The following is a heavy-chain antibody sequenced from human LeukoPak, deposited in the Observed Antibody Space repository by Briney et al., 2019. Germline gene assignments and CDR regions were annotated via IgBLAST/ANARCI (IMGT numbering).Heavy chain of an antibody. Sequence: PGGSLGLSCAASGFTFSSYAMSWVRQAPGKGLEWVSAISGSGGSTYYADSVKGRFTISRDNSKNTLYLQMNSLRAEDTAVYYCAKDQNCSSTSCYEYYYYGMDVWGQGTTVTVSS. CDR1: GFTFSSYA. J-gene: IGHJ6*02. V-gene: IGHV3-23*01. CDR2: ISGSGGST. CDR3: AKDQNCSSTSCYEYYYYGMDV. D-gene: IGHD2-2*01.